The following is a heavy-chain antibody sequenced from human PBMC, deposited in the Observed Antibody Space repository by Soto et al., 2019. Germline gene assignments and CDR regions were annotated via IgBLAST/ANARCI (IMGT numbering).Heavy chain of an antibody. D-gene: IGHD3-10*01. CDR3: ARGDYGTDGYPFPYFDY. J-gene: IGHJ4*02. V-gene: IGHV1-2*02. CDR1: GYSFTGYY. Sequence: ASVKVSCKASGYSFTGYYIHWVRQAPGQGLEWMGWINPDSGATNYAQNFQGRVTLTSDTSISTASMDLTSLTSDDTAVYYCARGDYGTDGYPFPYFDYWGQGTLVTVSS. CDR2: INPDSGAT.